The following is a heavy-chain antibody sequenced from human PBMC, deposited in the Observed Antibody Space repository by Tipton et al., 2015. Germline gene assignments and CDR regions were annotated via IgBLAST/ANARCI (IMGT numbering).Heavy chain of an antibody. CDR2: IYSGGST. Sequence: SLRLSCAASGFSVSSNYMSWVRQAPGKGLEWVSLIYSGGSTYYADSVKGRFTISRDNSKNTLYLQMNSLRAEDTAVYYFAKDTSSSWYSNYFHAMDVWGQGTTVTVSS. D-gene: IGHD6-13*01. CDR3: AKDTSSSWYSNYFHAMDV. CDR1: GFSVSSNY. J-gene: IGHJ6*02. V-gene: IGHV3-53*01.